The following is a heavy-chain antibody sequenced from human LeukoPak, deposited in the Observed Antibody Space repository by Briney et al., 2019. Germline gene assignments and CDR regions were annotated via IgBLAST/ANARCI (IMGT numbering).Heavy chain of an antibody. CDR2: INPNSGGT. V-gene: IGHV1-2*02. J-gene: IGHJ5*02. CDR3: ARSSGGSYWFDP. CDR1: GYTFTGYY. Sequence: ASVKVSCKVSGYTFTGYYMHWVRQAPGQGLEWMGWINPNSGGTNYARKFQGRVTMTRDTSISTAYMELSRLRSDDTAVYYCARSSGGSYWFDPWGQGTLVTVSS. D-gene: IGHD3-10*01.